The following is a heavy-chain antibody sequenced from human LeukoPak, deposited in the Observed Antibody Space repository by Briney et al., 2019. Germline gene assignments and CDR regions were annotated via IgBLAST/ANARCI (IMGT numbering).Heavy chain of an antibody. V-gene: IGHV4-59*08. CDR3: ARPAHGGNSGDY. CDR1: GGSISSYY. CDR2: IYYSGST. D-gene: IGHD4-23*01. Sequence: SETLSLTCTVSGGSISSYYWSWIRQPPGKGLEWIWYIYYSGSTTYNPSLESRVTISVDTSKNQFSLKLSSVTAADTSVYYCARPAHGGNSGDYWGQGTLVTVSS. J-gene: IGHJ4*02.